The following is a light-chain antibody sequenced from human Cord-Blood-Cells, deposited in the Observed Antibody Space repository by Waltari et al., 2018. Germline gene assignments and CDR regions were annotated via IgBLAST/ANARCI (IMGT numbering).Light chain of an antibody. CDR3: SSYTSSSWV. V-gene: IGLV2-14*01. CDR2: DVS. Sequence: QSALTQPASVSGSPGQSITIPCTGTSSDVGGYNYVSWYQQHPGKAPKLMIYDVSNRPSGFSNRFSGSKSGNTASLTISGLQAEDEADYYCSSYTSSSWVFGGGTKLTVL. J-gene: IGLJ3*02. CDR1: SSDVGGYNY.